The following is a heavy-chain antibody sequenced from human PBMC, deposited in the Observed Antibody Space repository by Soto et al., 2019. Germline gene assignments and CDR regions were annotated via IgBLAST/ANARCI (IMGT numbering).Heavy chain of an antibody. V-gene: IGHV4-34*01. CDR3: AICKRCDFWSGHPYYYGMDV. CDR1: GGSFSGYY. D-gene: IGHD3-3*01. CDR2: INHSGST. J-gene: IGHJ6*02. Sequence: SETLSLTCAVYGGSFSGYYWSWIRQPPGKGLEWIGEINHSGSTNYNPSLKSRVTISVDTSKNQFSLKLSSVTAADTAVYYCAICKRCDFWSGHPYYYGMDVWGQGTTVTVSS.